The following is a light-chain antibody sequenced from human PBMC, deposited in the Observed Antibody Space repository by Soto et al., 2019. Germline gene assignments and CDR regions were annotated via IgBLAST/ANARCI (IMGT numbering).Light chain of an antibody. V-gene: IGKV3-11*01. CDR1: QSVSRS. Sequence: EIVLTQSPGTLSLSPGERATLSCRASQSVSRSLAWYQKKPGQAPRLLIYEASNRATGIPARFSGSGSGTDFTLTISSLEPEDFAVYYCQQRGNLWTFGQGTKVEIK. J-gene: IGKJ1*01. CDR3: QQRGNLWT. CDR2: EAS.